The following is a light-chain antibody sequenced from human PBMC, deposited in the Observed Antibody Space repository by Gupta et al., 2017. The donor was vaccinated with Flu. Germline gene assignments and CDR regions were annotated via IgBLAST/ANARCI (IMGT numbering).Light chain of an antibody. V-gene: IGLV2-8*01. CDR2: KGS. J-gene: IGLJ2*01. CDR1: NGIGGYNN. Sequence: NGIGGYNNVSWHHRTPGNAPNLFFFKGSKQTTCVPDLFSGSKSAGSTTVTCTGLQDEDEADYYWSTETGSNNCMVFGGGTKLTVL. CDR3: STETGSNNCMV.